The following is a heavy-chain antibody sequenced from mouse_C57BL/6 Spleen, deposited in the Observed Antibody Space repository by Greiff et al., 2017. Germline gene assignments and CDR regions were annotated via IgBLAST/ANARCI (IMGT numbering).Heavy chain of an antibody. V-gene: IGHV5-17*01. CDR2: ISSGSSTI. J-gene: IGHJ2*01. CDR3: ARKEIYFDY. CDR1: GFTFSDYG. Sequence: EVHLVESGGGLVKPGGSLKLSCAASGFTFSDYGMHWVRQAPEKGLEWVAYISSGSSTIYYADTVKGRFTISRDNAKNTLFLQMTSLRSEDTAMYYCARKEIYFDYWGQGTTLTVSS.